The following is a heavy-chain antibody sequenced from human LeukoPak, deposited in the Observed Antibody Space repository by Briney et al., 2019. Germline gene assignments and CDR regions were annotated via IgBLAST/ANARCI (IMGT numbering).Heavy chain of an antibody. Sequence: SETLSLTCTVSGGSISSNNYYWGWIRQPPGKGLEWTGYIYYSGSTNYNPSLNSRVTISVDTSKNQFSLRLSSVTAADTAIYYCARAVSGRFDYWGQGTLVTVSS. CDR1: GGSISSNNYY. CDR3: ARAVSGRFDY. J-gene: IGHJ4*02. CDR2: IYYSGST. D-gene: IGHD6-19*01. V-gene: IGHV4-61*05.